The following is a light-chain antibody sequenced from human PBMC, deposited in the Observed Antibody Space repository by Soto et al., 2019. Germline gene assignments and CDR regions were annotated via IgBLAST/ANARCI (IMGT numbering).Light chain of an antibody. J-gene: IGLJ2*01. Sequence: QSALTQPASVSGSPGQSITISCTGTSSDVGGYNYVSWYQQHPGKAPKLMIYEVSNRPSGVSNRFSGSKSGNTASQTISGLQAEDEADYYCSSYTVFGGGTKLTVL. CDR2: EVS. CDR3: SSYTV. V-gene: IGLV2-14*01. CDR1: SSDVGGYNY.